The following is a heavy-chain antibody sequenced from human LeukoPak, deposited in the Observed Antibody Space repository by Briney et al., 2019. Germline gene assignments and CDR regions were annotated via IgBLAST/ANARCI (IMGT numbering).Heavy chain of an antibody. CDR2: IASSSNI. J-gene: IGHJ4*02. CDR3: AGEWGYYDY. V-gene: IGHV3-21*01. CDR1: GFTFSTYS. D-gene: IGHD3-16*01. Sequence: GGSLRLSCAASGFTFSTYSMNWVRQAPGKGLEWVSSIASSSNIYYADSVKGRFTIPRDNAKNSLYLQMNSLRAEDTAVYYCAGEWGYYDYWGQGTLVTVSS.